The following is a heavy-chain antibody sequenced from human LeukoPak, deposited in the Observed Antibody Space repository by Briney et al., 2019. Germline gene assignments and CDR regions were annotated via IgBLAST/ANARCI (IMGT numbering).Heavy chain of an antibody. J-gene: IGHJ4*02. CDR3: VRGYSGYENDY. CDR2: INPSGGRS. Sequence: GASVKVSCKASGYTFTNYYIHWVRQAPGQGPEWMGIINPSGGRSSHAQKFQGRLTMTRDTSTSTVYMELYSLRSEDTAVYYCVRGYSGYENDYWGQGTLVTVSS. CDR1: GYTFTNYY. V-gene: IGHV1-46*03. D-gene: IGHD5-12*01.